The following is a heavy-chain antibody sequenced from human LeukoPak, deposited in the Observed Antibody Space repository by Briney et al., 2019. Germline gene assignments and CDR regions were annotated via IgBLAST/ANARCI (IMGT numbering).Heavy chain of an antibody. J-gene: IGHJ5*02. V-gene: IGHV1-8*01. D-gene: IGHD3-10*01. CDR1: GYTFTSYD. CDR3: ARDGSGSGSYLSWFDP. Sequence: ASVKVSCKASGYTFTSYDINWVRQATGQGLGWMGWMNPNSGNTGYAQKFQGRVTMTRNTSISTAYMELSSLRSEDTAVYYCARDGSGSGSYLSWFDPWGQGTLVTVSS. CDR2: MNPNSGNT.